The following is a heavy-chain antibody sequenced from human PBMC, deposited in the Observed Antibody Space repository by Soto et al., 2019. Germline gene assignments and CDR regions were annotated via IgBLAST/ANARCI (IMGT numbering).Heavy chain of an antibody. CDR3: ARADYYDSSGRVYFDY. CDR1: GGSISSGDYY. J-gene: IGHJ4*02. D-gene: IGHD3-22*01. V-gene: IGHV4-30-4*01. CDR2: IYYSGST. Sequence: LSLTCTVSGGSISSGDYYWSWIRQPPGKGLEWIGYIYYSGSTYYNPSLKSRVTISVDTSKNQFSLKLSSVTAADTAVYYCARADYYDSSGRVYFDYWGQGTLVTVSS.